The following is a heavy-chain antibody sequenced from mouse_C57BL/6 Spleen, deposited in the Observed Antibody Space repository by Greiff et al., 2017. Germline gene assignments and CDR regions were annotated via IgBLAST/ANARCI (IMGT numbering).Heavy chain of an antibody. CDR1: GYTFTDYY. J-gene: IGHJ4*01. V-gene: IGHV1-26*01. D-gene: IGHD2-4*01. CDR3: ARLNFRNADYDYAMDY. Sequence: EVQLQQSGPELVKPGASVKISCKASGYTFTDYYMNWVKQSHGKSLEWIGDINPNNGGTSYNQKFKGKATLTVDKSSSTAYMELRSLTSEDSAVYYCARLNFRNADYDYAMDYWGQGTSVTVSS. CDR2: INPNNGGT.